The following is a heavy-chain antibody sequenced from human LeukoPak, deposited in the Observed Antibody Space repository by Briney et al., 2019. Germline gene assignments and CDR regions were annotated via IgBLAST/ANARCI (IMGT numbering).Heavy chain of an antibody. CDR1: GFTFSSYG. V-gene: IGHV3-33*06. Sequence: GRSLRLSCAASGFTFSSYGMHWVRQAPGKGLEWVAVIWYDGSNKYYADSVKGRFIISRDNSKNTLYLQMNSLRAEDTAVCYCAKLYYCSSTSCYNAGSAFDIWGQGTMVTVSS. D-gene: IGHD2-2*02. CDR2: IWYDGSNK. CDR3: AKLYYCSSTSCYNAGSAFDI. J-gene: IGHJ3*02.